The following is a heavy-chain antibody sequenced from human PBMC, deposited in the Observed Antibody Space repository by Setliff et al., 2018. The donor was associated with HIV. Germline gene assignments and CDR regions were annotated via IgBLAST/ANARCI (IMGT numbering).Heavy chain of an antibody. D-gene: IGHD1-7*01. CDR3: ARLNWNYDYFDY. V-gene: IGHV3-23*01. Sequence: ETLSLTCTVSGGSISSSSYYWGWIRQPPGKGLEYVSAISGSTGWADCADSVKGRFTISRDNSKNTLYLQLTRLRAEDTAIYYCARLNWNYDYFDYWGQGTLVTVSS. CDR2: ISGSTGWA. J-gene: IGHJ4*02. CDR1: GGSISSSSYY.